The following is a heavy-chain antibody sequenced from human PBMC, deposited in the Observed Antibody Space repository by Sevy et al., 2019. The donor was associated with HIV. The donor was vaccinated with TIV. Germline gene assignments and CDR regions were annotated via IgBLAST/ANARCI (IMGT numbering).Heavy chain of an antibody. Sequence: ASVKVSCKVSGYTLTKLAMHWVRQAPGKGLEWMGTFDPEDGETVYAQKFQGRVTMTEDTSIVTAYMELSSMRSEDTGVCYCAITKDYYDNSGSPFDYWGQGTLVTVSS. D-gene: IGHD3-22*01. V-gene: IGHV1-24*01. CDR1: GYTLTKLA. CDR3: AITKDYYDNSGSPFDY. J-gene: IGHJ4*02. CDR2: FDPEDGET.